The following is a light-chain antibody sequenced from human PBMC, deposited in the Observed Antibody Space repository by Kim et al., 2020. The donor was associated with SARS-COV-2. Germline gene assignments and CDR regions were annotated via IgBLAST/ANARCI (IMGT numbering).Light chain of an antibody. J-gene: IGKJ1*01. Sequence: EIVLTQSPGTLSLSPGESATLSCRASQSVSNNFLAWYQHRPGQPPRLLIYGASSRATDIPDRFGGSGSGTDFTLTISRLEPEDFAVYCCLRYGASPRTFGRGAQVDSK. CDR3: LRYGASPRT. CDR1: QSVSNNF. CDR2: GAS. V-gene: IGKV3-20*01.